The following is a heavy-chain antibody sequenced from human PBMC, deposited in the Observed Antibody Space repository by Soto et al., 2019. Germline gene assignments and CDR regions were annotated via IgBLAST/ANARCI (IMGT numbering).Heavy chain of an antibody. CDR3: ARAQNFIAGFHP. CDR2: IYYSGST. D-gene: IGHD6-13*01. J-gene: IGHJ1*01. CDR1: GGSISSYY. V-gene: IGHV4-59*01. Sequence: SETLSLTCTVSGGSISSYYWSWIRQPPGKGLEWIGYIYYSGSTNYNPSLKSRVTISVDTSKNQFSLKLSSVTAADTAVYYCARAQNFIAGFHPGRQGTLVPVSS.